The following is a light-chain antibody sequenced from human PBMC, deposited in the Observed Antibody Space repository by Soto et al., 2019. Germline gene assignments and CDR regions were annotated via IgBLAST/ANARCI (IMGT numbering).Light chain of an antibody. V-gene: IGKV3-20*01. Sequence: TQSPATLSVSPGGRATLSCRASQTIYSNVALYQQRPGQAPRLLIYGTSSRATGIPDRFSGSGSGTDFTLTISRLETEDFAVYFCQRYGSSHMITFGHGTRLEIK. CDR1: QTIYSN. J-gene: IGKJ5*01. CDR3: QRYGSSHMIT. CDR2: GTS.